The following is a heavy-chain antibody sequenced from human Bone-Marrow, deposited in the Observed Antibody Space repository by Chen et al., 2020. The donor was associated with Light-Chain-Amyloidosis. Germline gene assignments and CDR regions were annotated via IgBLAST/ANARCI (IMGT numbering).Heavy chain of an antibody. J-gene: IGHJ4*02. D-gene: IGHD4-17*01. V-gene: IGHV3-30*02. Sequence: QVQLVESGGGVVQPGGSLRLSCVASGFTFSTSAMHWVRQAPGKGLEWVAFIRYDGSNKYYADSVKGRFTISRDNSKNTLYLQMNSLRAEDTALYYCAKGHDYGDYGEYYFDYWGQGTLVTVSS. CDR2: IRYDGSNK. CDR1: GFTFSTSA. CDR3: AKGHDYGDYGEYYFDY.